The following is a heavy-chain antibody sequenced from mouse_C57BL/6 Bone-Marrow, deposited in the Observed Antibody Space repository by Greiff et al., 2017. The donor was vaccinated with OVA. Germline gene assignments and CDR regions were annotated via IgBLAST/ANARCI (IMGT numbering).Heavy chain of an antibody. CDR3: TRLRYYGSNYYFDY. D-gene: IGHD1-1*01. CDR1: GYTFTSYW. Sequence: VQLQQSGTVLARPGASVKMSCKTSGYTFTSYWMHWVKQRPGQGLEWIGAIYPGNSDTSYNQKFKGKAKLTAVTSASTAYVELSSLTNEDSAVYYCTRLRYYGSNYYFDYWGQGTTLTVSS. J-gene: IGHJ2*01. CDR2: IYPGNSDT. V-gene: IGHV1-5*01.